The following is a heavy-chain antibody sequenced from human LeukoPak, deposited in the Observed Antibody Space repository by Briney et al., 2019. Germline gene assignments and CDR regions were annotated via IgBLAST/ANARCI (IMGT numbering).Heavy chain of an antibody. J-gene: IGHJ4*02. CDR3: ARIIWYYDILTGDFDY. Sequence: ESGPTLVNPTETLTLTCTVSGFSLSNPRMGVSWIRQPPGMALEWLAHIFSNDEKSFSTSLKSRLTISRGTSKSQVVLTMTNMDPVDTATYYCARIIWYYDILTGDFDYWGQGTLVTVSS. V-gene: IGHV2-26*01. D-gene: IGHD3-9*01. CDR1: GFSLSNPRMG. CDR2: IFSNDEK.